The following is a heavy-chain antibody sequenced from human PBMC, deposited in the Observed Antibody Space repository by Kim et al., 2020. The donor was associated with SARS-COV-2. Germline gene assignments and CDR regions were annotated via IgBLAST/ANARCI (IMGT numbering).Heavy chain of an antibody. V-gene: IGHV4-34*01. Sequence: TNHNPSLKSRVTISVVKSKNQVSLKRSSVTAADTAVYYCARTLNGDAPDYWGQGTLGTVSS. CDR3: ARTLNGDAPDY. D-gene: IGHD4-17*01. J-gene: IGHJ4*02. CDR2: T.